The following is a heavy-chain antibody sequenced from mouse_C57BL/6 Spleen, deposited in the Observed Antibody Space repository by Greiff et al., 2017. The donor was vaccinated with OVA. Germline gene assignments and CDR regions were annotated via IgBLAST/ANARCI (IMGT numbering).Heavy chain of an antibody. J-gene: IGHJ2*01. CDR1: GFSLTSYG. V-gene: IGHV2-2*01. CDR2: IWSGGST. Sequence: QVQLKQSGPGLVQPSQSLSITCTVSGFSLTSYGVHWVRQSPGKGLEWLGVIWSGGSTYYNAAFISRLSISKDNSKSQVFFKMNSLKADDTAIYYCARSYYFDYWGQGTTLTVSS. CDR3: ARSYYFDY.